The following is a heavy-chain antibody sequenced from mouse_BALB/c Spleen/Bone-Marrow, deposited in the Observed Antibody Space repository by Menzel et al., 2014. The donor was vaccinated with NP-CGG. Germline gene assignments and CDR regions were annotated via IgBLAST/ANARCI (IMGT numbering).Heavy chain of an antibody. V-gene: IGHV1S81*02. CDR1: GYTFTSYY. D-gene: IGHD1-1*01. CDR2: INPSNGGT. Sequence: QVQLQQSGAELVKPGASVKLSCKASGYTFTSYYMYWVKQRPGQGLVWIGEINPSNGGTNFNEKFKSKATLTVDKSSNTAYVQLSSLTSEDSAVYHCTRSNYGYWFFDVWGAGTTVTVSS. CDR3: TRSNYGYWFFDV. J-gene: IGHJ1*01.